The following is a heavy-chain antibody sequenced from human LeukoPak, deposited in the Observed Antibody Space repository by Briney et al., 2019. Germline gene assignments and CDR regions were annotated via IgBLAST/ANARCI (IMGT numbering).Heavy chain of an antibody. CDR1: GFTFSSYS. CDR2: ISSSSSTI. V-gene: IGHV3-48*04. J-gene: IGHJ4*02. CDR3: ARDLVVPAAIWGNY. D-gene: IGHD2-2*02. Sequence: GGSLRLSCAASGFTFSSYSMNWVRQAPGKGLEWVSYISSSSSTIYYADSVKGRFTISRDNAKNSLYLQMNGLRAEDTAVYYCARDLVVPAAIWGNYWGQGTLVTVSS.